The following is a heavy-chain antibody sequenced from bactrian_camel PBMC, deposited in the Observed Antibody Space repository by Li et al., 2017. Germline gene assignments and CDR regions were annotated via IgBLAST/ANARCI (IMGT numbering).Heavy chain of an antibody. V-gene: IGHV3S1*01. CDR2: PYTGDNTT. CDR3: AAARATIGTMCPPGFSGY. Sequence: HVQLVESGGDLVQAGGSLRLSCLASGYTFSTYCMGWFRQAPGKEREEVAGPYTGDNTTNYADSVKGRFTISHDSAENVVYLKMNSLHAEDTAMYYCAAARATIGTMCPPGFSGYWGQGTQVTVS. CDR1: GYTFSTYC. J-gene: IGHJ4*01. D-gene: IGHD4*01.